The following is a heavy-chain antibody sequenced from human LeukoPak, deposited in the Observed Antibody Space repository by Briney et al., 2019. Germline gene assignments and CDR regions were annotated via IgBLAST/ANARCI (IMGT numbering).Heavy chain of an antibody. CDR1: GFTFSSYG. CDR2: ISYDGSNK. Sequence: GGSLRLSCAASGFTFSSYGMHWVRQAPGKGLEWVAVISYDGSNKYYADSVKGRFTISRDNSKNTLYLQMNSLRVEDTAVYYCAKGWEQLWPLDYWGQGTLITVST. D-gene: IGHD5-18*01. CDR3: AKGWEQLWPLDY. V-gene: IGHV3-30*18. J-gene: IGHJ4*02.